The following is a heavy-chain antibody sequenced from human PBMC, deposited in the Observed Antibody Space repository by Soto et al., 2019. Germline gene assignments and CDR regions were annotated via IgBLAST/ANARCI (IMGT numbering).Heavy chain of an antibody. J-gene: IGHJ4*02. D-gene: IGHD3-10*01. CDR2: INHSGST. CDR3: ARSFGWFGESRFFDY. Sequence: QVQLQQWGAGLLKPSETLSLTCAVYGGSFSGYYWSWIRQPPGKGLEWIGEINHSGSTNYNPSPKSRVTISVDTSKNQFSLKLSSVTAADTAVYYCARSFGWFGESRFFDYWGQGTLVTVSS. CDR1: GGSFSGYY. V-gene: IGHV4-34*01.